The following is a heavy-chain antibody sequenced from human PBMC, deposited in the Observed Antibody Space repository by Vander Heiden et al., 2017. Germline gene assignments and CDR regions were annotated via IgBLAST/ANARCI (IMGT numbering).Heavy chain of an antibody. CDR1: GLTFSYCS. V-gene: IGHV3-48*02. J-gene: IGHJ6*02. CDR3: ARDYGSGSNYYYYYGMDV. CDR2: ISSSGNII. Sequence: EVRLVESGGGLVQSGGSRRLCCVASGLTFSYCSLNWFRQAPGKGLELVSYISSSGNIIYYADSVKGRLTISRDNGKKSLHLQMDRLRDEDTAVYYCARDYGSGSNYYYYYGMDVWGQGTTVTVSS. D-gene: IGHD3-10*01.